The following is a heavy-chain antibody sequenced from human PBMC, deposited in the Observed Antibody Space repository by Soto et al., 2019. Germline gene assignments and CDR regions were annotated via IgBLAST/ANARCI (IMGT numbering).Heavy chain of an antibody. CDR1: GGSISSGGYY. CDR2: IYYSGST. CDR3: ARANLYDSSGPLRWFDP. V-gene: IGHV4-31*03. D-gene: IGHD3-22*01. Sequence: QVQLQESGPGLVKPSQTLSLTCTVSGGSISSGGYYWSWIRQHPGKGLEWIGYIYYSGSTYYNPSLKSRVTISVDPSKNQFSLKLSSVTAADTAVYYCARANLYDSSGPLRWFDPWGQGTLVTVSS. J-gene: IGHJ5*02.